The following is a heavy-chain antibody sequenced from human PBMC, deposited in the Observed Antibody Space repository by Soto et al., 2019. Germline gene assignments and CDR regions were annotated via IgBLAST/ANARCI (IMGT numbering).Heavy chain of an antibody. V-gene: IGHV1-69*06. Sequence: QVQLVQSGAAVKKPGSSVKVSCKASGGAFRSYTISWVRQAPGQGLEWMGGITPIFGAANYAQKFEGRVTISADKSTTTAYMELSNRTAEDTAVYYWARDEIAGANRVGMDVLGQGTTFIVSS. D-gene: IGHD6-19*01. CDR1: GGAFRSYT. J-gene: IGHJ6*02. CDR2: ITPIFGAA. CDR3: ARDEIAGANRVGMDV.